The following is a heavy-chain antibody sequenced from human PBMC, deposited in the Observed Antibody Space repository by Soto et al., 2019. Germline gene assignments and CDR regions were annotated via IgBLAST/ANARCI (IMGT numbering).Heavy chain of an antibody. D-gene: IGHD2-2*01. J-gene: IGHJ6*02. V-gene: IGHV1-69*13. Sequence: GASVKVSCKASGGTFSSYAISWVRQAPGQGLEWMGGIIPIFGTANYAQKFQGRVTITADESTSTAYMELSSLRSEDTAVYYCARNRAQLPVRYYYGMDVWGQGTTVTVSS. CDR2: IIPIFGTA. CDR1: GGTFSSYA. CDR3: ARNRAQLPVRYYYGMDV.